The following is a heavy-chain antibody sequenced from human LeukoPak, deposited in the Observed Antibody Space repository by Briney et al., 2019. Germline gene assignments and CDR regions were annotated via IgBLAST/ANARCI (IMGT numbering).Heavy chain of an antibody. Sequence: AASVKVSCKASGGTFSSYAISWVRQAPGQGLEWMGRIIPILGIANYAQKFQGRVTITADKSTSTAYMELSSLRSEDTAVYYCARDYYDSSGYDFWGQRTLDTVSS. CDR1: GGTFSSYA. V-gene: IGHV1-69*04. J-gene: IGHJ4*02. CDR3: ARDYYDSSGYDF. D-gene: IGHD3-22*01. CDR2: IIPILGIA.